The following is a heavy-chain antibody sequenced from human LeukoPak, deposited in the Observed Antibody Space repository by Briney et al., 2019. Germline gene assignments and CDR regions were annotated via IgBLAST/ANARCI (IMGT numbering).Heavy chain of an antibody. CDR3: ARHNALYYYDSSGYYRGAFDI. CDR1: GGSISSSDNY. J-gene: IGHJ3*02. Sequence: PSETLSLTCTVSGGSISSSDNYWGWIRQPPGKGLEWIGTIYYSGSTYYNPSLNSRVTISVDTSKNQFSLKMSSVSAADTAVYYCARHNALYYYDSSGYYRGAFDIWGQGTMVTVSS. CDR2: IYYSGST. V-gene: IGHV4-39*01. D-gene: IGHD3-22*01.